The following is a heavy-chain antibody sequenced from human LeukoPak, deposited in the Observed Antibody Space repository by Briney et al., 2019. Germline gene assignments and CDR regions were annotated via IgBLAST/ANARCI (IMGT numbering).Heavy chain of an antibody. V-gene: IGHV1-2*02. D-gene: IGHD2/OR15-2a*01. CDR1: GYTFTGYY. CDR2: INPNSGGT. CDR3: ARERIRRNWFDP. J-gene: IGHJ5*02. Sequence: ASVKVSCKASGYTFTGYYMHWVRQAPGQGLEWMGWINPNSGGTNYAPKFQGRVTMTRDTSISTAYMELSRLRSDDTAVYYCARERIRRNWFDPWGQGTLVTVSS.